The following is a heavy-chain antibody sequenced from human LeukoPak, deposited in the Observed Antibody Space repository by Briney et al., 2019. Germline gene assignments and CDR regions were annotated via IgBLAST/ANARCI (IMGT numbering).Heavy chain of an antibody. CDR1: GYTFTSYG. J-gene: IGHJ4*02. V-gene: IGHV1-69*04. CDR3: ARDGIIMLRGVMNY. D-gene: IGHD3-10*01. CDR2: IIPSLGTT. Sequence: GASVKVSCKASGYTFTSYGISWVRQVPGQGLEFMGRIIPSLGTTSYAQKFQGRVTITADKSTSTAYMELSSLTSEDTAVYYCARDGIIMLRGVMNYWGQGTLVTVSS.